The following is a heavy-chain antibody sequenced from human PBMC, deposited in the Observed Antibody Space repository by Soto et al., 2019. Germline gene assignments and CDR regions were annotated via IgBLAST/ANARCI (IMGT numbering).Heavy chain of an antibody. CDR1: GFTFRSYW. V-gene: IGHV3-74*01. D-gene: IGHD6-6*01. CDR3: ASGGSSLNFDS. CDR2: INSDGSST. Sequence: EVQLVESGGALVQPGGSLRLSCAASGFTFRSYWMQWVRQAPGKGLVWVSWINSDGSSTSYAHSVKGRFTISRDNAKNTLYLQMNSLRAEDTAVYYCASGGSSLNFDSWGQGTLVTVSS. J-gene: IGHJ4*02.